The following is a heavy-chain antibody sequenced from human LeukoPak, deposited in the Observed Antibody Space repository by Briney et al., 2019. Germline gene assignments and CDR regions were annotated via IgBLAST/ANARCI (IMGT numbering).Heavy chain of an antibody. CDR3: ARRRLFLAHAFDI. Sequence: KSSETLSLICAVYGGSFSGYNWSWIRQPPGKGLEWIGEINHIGSTNYNPSLKSRVTISVDTSKNQFSLKLTSVTVADTAVYYCARRRLFLAHAFDIWGQGTMVTVSS. J-gene: IGHJ3*02. CDR2: INHIGST. CDR1: GGSFSGYN. V-gene: IGHV4-34*01. D-gene: IGHD4/OR15-4a*01.